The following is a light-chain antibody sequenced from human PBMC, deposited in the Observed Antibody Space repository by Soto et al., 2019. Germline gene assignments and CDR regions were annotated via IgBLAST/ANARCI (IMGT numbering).Light chain of an antibody. CDR1: QSVSSN. V-gene: IGKV3-15*01. Sequence: EIVMTQSPATLSVSTGERATLSCRASQSVSSNLAWYQQKPGQAPRLLIYGASTRATGIPARFSGSGSGTEFTLTISSLQSEEFAVYYCQQYNNWPGTFGQGTKVEIK. CDR2: GAS. J-gene: IGKJ1*01. CDR3: QQYNNWPGT.